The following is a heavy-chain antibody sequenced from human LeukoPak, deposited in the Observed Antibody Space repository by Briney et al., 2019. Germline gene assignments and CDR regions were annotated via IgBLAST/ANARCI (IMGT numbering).Heavy chain of an antibody. CDR3: AKDLRGADYYYEFDY. V-gene: IGHV3-30*18. J-gene: IGHJ4*02. CDR1: GFTFSSYG. CDR2: ISYDGSNK. Sequence: PGRSLRLSCAASGFTFSSYGVHWVRQAPGKGLEWVAVISYDGSNKYYADSVKGRFTISRDNSKNTLYLQMNSLRAEDTAVYYCAKDLRGADYYYEFDYWGQGTLVTVSS. D-gene: IGHD3-22*01.